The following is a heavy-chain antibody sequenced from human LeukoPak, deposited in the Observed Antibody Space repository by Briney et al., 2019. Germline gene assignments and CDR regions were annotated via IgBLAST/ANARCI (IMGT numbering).Heavy chain of an antibody. CDR1: GFTFSSCS. D-gene: IGHD6-13*01. Sequence: GGSLRLSCAASGFTFSSCSMNWVRQAPGKGLEWVSSISSSSSYIYYADSVKGRFTISRDNAKNSLYLQMNSLRAEDTAVYYCARGSAAGTGGYYYGMDVWGKGTTVTVSS. CDR3: ARGSAAGTGGYYYGMDV. J-gene: IGHJ6*04. CDR2: ISSSSSYI. V-gene: IGHV3-21*01.